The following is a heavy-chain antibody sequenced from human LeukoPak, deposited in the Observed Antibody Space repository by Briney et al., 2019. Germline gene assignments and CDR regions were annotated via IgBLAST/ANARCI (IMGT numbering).Heavy chain of an antibody. CDR2: IIPIFGTA. CDR1: GGTFSSYA. CDR3: ARVLLSNTPYYYYMDV. J-gene: IGHJ6*03. V-gene: IGHV1-69*13. D-gene: IGHD2-2*02. Sequence: SVKVSCKASGGTFSSYAISWVRQAPGQGLEWMGGIIPIFGTANYAQKFQGRVTITADESTSTAYTELSSLRSEDTAVYYCARVLLSNTPYYYYMDVWDKGTTVTVSS.